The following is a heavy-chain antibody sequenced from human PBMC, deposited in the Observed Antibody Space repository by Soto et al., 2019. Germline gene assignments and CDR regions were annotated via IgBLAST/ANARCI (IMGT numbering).Heavy chain of an antibody. CDR1: GGSISNYY. Sequence: SETLSLTCTVSGGSISNYYWSWFRQTPGKGLEWIGYVHDSWGSNYNPSLKSRVAISLDTSKSQFSLKLTSVTATDTAVYYWARQGVGALHGLVDGWGQGTTVTVAS. V-gene: IGHV4-59*08. D-gene: IGHD1-26*01. CDR3: ARQGVGALHGLVDG. J-gene: IGHJ6*02. CDR2: VHDSWGS.